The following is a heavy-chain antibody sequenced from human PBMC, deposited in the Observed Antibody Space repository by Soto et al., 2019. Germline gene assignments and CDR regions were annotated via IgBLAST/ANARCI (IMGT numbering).Heavy chain of an antibody. CDR1: VFTFSDHA. J-gene: IGHJ4*02. V-gene: IGHV3-23*01. CDR3: VKEGKMGVEGFDF. Sequence: GSLRLSAATSVFTFSDHAMHWVRQAPGEGLEWVSGIRGDLVTTPYADSVKGRFTISRDNSKNTLYLQMNSLRAEDTAIYYCVKEGKMGVEGFDFWGQGTLVTVSS. CDR2: IRGDLVTT. D-gene: IGHD1-26*01.